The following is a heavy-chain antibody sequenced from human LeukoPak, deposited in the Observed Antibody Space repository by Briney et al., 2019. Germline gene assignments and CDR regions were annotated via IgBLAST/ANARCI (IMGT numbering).Heavy chain of an antibody. CDR2: IYYSGST. D-gene: IGHD5-18*01. Sequence: SETLSLTCTVSGGSISSGDYYWSWIRQPPGKGLEWIGYIYYSGSTYYNPSLKSRVTISVDMSKNQFSLKLSPVTAADTAVYYCARDRIPGGFDIWGQGTMVTVSS. CDR1: GGSISSGDYY. CDR3: ARDRIPGGFDI. J-gene: IGHJ3*02. V-gene: IGHV4-30-4*01.